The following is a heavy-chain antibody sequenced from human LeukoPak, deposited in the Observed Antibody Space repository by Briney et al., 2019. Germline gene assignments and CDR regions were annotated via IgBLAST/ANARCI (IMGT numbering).Heavy chain of an antibody. CDR2: INHSGST. V-gene: IGHV4-34*01. CDR3: ARGPAHYDSSGYSKEFDY. CDR1: GGSISGYY. D-gene: IGHD3-22*01. Sequence: SETLSLTCAVYGGSISGYYWSWIRQPPGKGLEWIGEINHSGSTNYNPSLKSRVTISVDTSKNQFSLKLSSVTAADTAVYYCARGPAHYDSSGYSKEFDYWGQGTLVTVSS. J-gene: IGHJ4*02.